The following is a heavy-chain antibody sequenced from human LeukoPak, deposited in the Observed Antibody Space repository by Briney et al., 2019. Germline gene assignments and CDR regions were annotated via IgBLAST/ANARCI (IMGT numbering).Heavy chain of an antibody. CDR2: INHSGST. CDR1: GGSFSGYY. J-gene: IGHJ6*03. Sequence: PSETLSLTCAVYGGSFSGYYWSWIRQPPGKGLEWIGKINHSGSTNYNPSLKSRVTISVDTSKNQFSLKLSSVTAADTAVYYCARRTYYYYMDVWGKGTTVTVSS. V-gene: IGHV4-34*01. CDR3: ARRTYYYYMDV.